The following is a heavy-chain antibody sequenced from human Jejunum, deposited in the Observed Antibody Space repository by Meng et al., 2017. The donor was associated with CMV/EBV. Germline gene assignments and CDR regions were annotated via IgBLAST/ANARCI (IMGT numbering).Heavy chain of an antibody. CDR1: FSLTSSPGA. J-gene: IGHJ4*02. CDR2: IYWDDDK. CDR3: VHRKDYSGNWNGGSADY. V-gene: IGHV2-5*02. Sequence: FSLTSSPGAVGWIRQPTGKALEWLAFIYWDDDKRYNPSLKNRLTITKDAPKNQVALTMTNMDPADTGTYHCVHRKDYSGNWNGGSADYWGQGALVPSPQ. D-gene: IGHD1-1*01.